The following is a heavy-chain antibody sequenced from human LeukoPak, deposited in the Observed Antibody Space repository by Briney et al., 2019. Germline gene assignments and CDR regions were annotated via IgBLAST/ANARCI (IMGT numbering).Heavy chain of an antibody. CDR3: ARTTMVRGTYYMDI. Sequence: PSETLSLTCTVSGGSISSYYWSWIRQPPGKGLEWIGCIYYSGYTNYKSSLKSRVTISVDTSKNQFSLKLSSVTAADTAVYYCARTTMVRGTYYMDIWGKGTTVTVSS. D-gene: IGHD3-10*01. J-gene: IGHJ6*03. CDR1: GGSISSYY. CDR2: IYYSGYT. V-gene: IGHV4-59*12.